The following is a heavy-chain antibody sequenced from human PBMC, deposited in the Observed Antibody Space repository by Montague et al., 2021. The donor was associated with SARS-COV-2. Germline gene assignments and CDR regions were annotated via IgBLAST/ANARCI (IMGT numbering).Heavy chain of an antibody. Sequence: SETLSLTCTVSGGSISSSSYYWGWIRQPPGKGLEWIGEIYHSGSTNYNPSLKSRVTISVDKSKNQFSLKLSSVTAADTAVYYCASVIWFGELFSPEYGMGVWGQGTTVTVSS. CDR1: GGSISSSSYY. CDR2: IYHSGST. CDR3: ASVIWFGELFSPEYGMGV. V-gene: IGHV4-39*07. D-gene: IGHD3-10*01. J-gene: IGHJ6*02.